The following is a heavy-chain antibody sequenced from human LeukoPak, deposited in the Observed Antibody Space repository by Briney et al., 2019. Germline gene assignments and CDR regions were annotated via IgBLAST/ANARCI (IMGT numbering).Heavy chain of an antibody. D-gene: IGHD2-2*03. V-gene: IGHV3-21*01. CDR3: ARVGGYCSSVSNCYGDY. J-gene: IGHJ4*02. CDR1: GFTFSICS. Sequence: PGGSLRLSCAASGFTFSICSMNWVRQAPGKGLEWVSCISSGSTNIYYADSLRGRFTISRNNAKNSLYLQMNSLRAEDTAVYYCARVGGYCSSVSNCYGDYWGQGTLVTVSS. CDR2: ISSGSTNI.